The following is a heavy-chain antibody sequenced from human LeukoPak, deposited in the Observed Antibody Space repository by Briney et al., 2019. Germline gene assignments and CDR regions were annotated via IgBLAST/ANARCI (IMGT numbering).Heavy chain of an antibody. CDR3: ARVGSGDFWSGYYPDNWFDP. D-gene: IGHD3-3*01. V-gene: IGHV3-66*01. CDR1: GFTVSSNY. J-gene: IGHJ5*02. Sequence: GGSLRLSCAASGFTVSSNYMSWVRQAPGKGLEWVSVIYSGGSTYYADSVKGRFTISRDNSKNTLYLQMNSLRAEDTAVYYCARVGSGDFWSGYYPDNWFDPWGQGTLVTVSS. CDR2: IYSGGST.